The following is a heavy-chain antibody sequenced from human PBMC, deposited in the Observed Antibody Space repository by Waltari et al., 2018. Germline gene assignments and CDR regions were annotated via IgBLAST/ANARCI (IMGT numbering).Heavy chain of an antibody. J-gene: IGHJ4*02. Sequence: QVQLVESGGGVVQPGGSLRLSCAASGFTFSSYGMHCVRQAPGKGLEWVAFIRYDGSNKYYADSVKGRFTISRDNSKNTLYLQMNSLRAEDTAVYYCAKDRGDYYDSSGYSYYFDYWGQGTLVTVSS. V-gene: IGHV3-30*02. CDR2: IRYDGSNK. CDR3: AKDRGDYYDSSGYSYYFDY. D-gene: IGHD3-22*01. CDR1: GFTFSSYG.